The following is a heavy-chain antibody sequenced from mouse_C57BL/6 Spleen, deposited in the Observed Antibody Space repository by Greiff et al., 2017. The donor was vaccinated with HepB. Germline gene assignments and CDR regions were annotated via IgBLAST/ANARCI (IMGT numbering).Heavy chain of an antibody. D-gene: IGHD1-1*01. CDR3: ARGTTVVATDYAMGY. V-gene: IGHV1-69*01. CDR2: IDPSDSYT. Sequence: VQLQQPGAELVMPGASVKLSCKASGYTFTSYWMHWVKQRPGQGLEWIGEIDPSDSYTNYNQKFKGKSTLTVDKSSSTAYMQLSSLTSEDSAVYYCARGTTVVATDYAMGYWGQGTSVTVSS. CDR1: GYTFTSYW. J-gene: IGHJ4*01.